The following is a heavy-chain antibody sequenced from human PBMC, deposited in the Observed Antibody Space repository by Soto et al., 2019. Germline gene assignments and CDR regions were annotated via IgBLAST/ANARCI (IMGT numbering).Heavy chain of an antibody. V-gene: IGHV4-30-2*01. J-gene: IGHJ4*02. CDR1: GASINTAGYS. CDR2: MYHSGAT. CDR3: ARVYDSSGYFIDY. D-gene: IGHD3-22*01. Sequence: QVQLQESGSGVVKPSQTLSLTCAVSGASINTAGYSWTWLRQPPGKGLEWIGYMYHSGATTYNPSLQSRVTISGDGSKNQFSLRLSSVTAADTATYYCARVYDSSGYFIDYWGPGTLVTVSA.